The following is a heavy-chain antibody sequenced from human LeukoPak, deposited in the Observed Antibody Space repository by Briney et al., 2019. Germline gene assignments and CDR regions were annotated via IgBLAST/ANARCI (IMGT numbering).Heavy chain of an antibody. Sequence: GRSLRLSCAASGFTFHFYSMTWVRQAPGKGLEWVSYISSRSSTIYYTDSVKGRFTVSRDNAKNSLNLQMNSLRDEDTAVYYCARGEDYWGQGTLVTVSS. V-gene: IGHV3-48*02. CDR2: ISSRSSTI. CDR1: GFTFHFYS. J-gene: IGHJ4*02. CDR3: ARGEDY.